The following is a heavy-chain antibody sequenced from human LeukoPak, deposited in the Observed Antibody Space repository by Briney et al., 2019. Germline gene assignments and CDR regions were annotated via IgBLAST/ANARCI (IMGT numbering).Heavy chain of an antibody. V-gene: IGHV4-59*01. CDR1: GVSISSYY. D-gene: IGHD5-12*01. J-gene: IGHJ4*02. CDR2: IYYSGST. Sequence: SETLSLTCTVSGVSISSYYWSWIRQPPGKGLEWIGYIYYSGSTNYNPSLKSRVTISVDTSNNQFSLKLSSVTAADTAVYYCARDSRGLVALWGQGTLVTVSS. CDR3: ARDSRGLVAL.